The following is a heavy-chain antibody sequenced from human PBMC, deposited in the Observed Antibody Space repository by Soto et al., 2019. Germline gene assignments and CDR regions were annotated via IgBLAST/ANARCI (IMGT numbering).Heavy chain of an antibody. V-gene: IGHV1-69*13. CDR2: IIPIFGAT. CDR3: ARGIYDSSGYFGN. J-gene: IGHJ4*02. D-gene: IGHD3-22*01. CDR1: GGTFSNYA. Sequence: SVKVSCKASGGTFSNYAISWVRQAPGQGLEWMGGIIPIFGATNYAQKFQGRVKITADASTSTAYMELGSLRSEDTAVFYCARGIYDSSGYFGNWGQGTLVTVSS.